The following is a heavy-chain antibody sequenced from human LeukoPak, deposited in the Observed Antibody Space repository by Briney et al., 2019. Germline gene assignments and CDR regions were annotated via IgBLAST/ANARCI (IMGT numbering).Heavy chain of an antibody. J-gene: IGHJ6*03. V-gene: IGHV4-39*01. Sequence: SETLPLTCTVPSGSISSSGYYWGWIRQPPGKGLEWIGSVYYSGSTYYNPSLKSRVTISVDASKNQFSLKLSPVTAADTAIYYCTRSSGYYGGDMDVWGKGTTVTVSS. CDR1: SGSISSSGYY. CDR3: TRSSGYYGGDMDV. D-gene: IGHD3-22*01. CDR2: VYYSGST.